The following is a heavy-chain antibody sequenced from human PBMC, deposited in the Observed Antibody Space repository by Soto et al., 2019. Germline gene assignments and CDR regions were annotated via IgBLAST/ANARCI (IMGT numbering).Heavy chain of an antibody. Sequence: QVQLEQSGAEVKTPGSSVNISYKAYGGTLSDHGVSWLRQAPGQGLEWVGGNIPVFNTAKYAPKFQGRVTIAADKSTNIAYMELGSLRSDDTAFYYCALGVYGSGNYYTGPSAFDIWGQGTLVIVSS. CDR3: ALGVYGSGNYYTGPSAFDI. D-gene: IGHD3-10*01. V-gene: IGHV1-69*06. CDR1: GGTLSDHG. J-gene: IGHJ3*02. CDR2: NIPVFNTA.